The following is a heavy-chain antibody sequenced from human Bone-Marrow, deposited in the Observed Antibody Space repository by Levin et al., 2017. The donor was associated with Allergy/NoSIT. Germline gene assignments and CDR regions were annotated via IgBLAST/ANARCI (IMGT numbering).Heavy chain of an antibody. J-gene: IGHJ4*02. CDR2: ISYDGSNK. V-gene: IGHV3-30-3*01. CDR3: ARGYSYGSGYFDC. Sequence: AGGSLRLSCAASGFTFSSYAMHWVRQAPGKGLEWVAVISYDGSNKYYADSVKGRFTISRDNSKNTLYLQMNSLRAEDTAVYYCARGYSYGSGYFDCRGQGTLVTVSS. D-gene: IGHD5-18*01. CDR1: GFTFSSYA.